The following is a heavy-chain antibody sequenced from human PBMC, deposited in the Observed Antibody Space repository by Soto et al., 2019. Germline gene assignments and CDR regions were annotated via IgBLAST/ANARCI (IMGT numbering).Heavy chain of an antibody. J-gene: IGHJ6*02. D-gene: IGHD4-17*01. V-gene: IGHV1-69*12. CDR3: ARGDATKIVVTTYYAMDV. Sequence: QVQLVQSGAEVKKPGSSVKVSCKASGGSLSNYGISWVRQAPGQGLEWMGGIIPVFGTANDAQKFQGRVTINADESTNIVYMDVTSLRSEDTAVYYCARGDATKIVVTTYYAMDVWGQGTTVTVSS. CDR1: GGSLSNYG. CDR2: IIPVFGTA.